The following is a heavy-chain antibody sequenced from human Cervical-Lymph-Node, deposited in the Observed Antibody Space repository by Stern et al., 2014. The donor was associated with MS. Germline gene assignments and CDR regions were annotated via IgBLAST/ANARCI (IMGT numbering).Heavy chain of an antibody. Sequence: QLQLQESGPGLVKPSETLSLTCTVSGGSLSSSSYYWGWIRQPPGKGLEWIGTFYYSGNTNYSPSLKSRVTISVDTSKNQFSLKLGSVTAADTAVYYCARHLGVMGRIFLDNFYAMDVWGQGTTVTVSS. CDR1: GGSLSSSSYY. CDR2: FYYSGNT. CDR3: ARHLGVMGRIFLDNFYAMDV. D-gene: IGHD3-3*02. J-gene: IGHJ6*02. V-gene: IGHV4-39*01.